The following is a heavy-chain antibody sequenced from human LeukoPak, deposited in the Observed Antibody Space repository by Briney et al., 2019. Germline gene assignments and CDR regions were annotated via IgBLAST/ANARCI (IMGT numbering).Heavy chain of an antibody. CDR2: ISYDGGNK. V-gene: IGHV3-30*03. J-gene: IGHJ4*02. D-gene: IGHD4-23*01. Sequence: PGRSLRLSCAASGFTFSSYGMHWVRQAPGKGLEWVAVISYDGGNKYYADSVKGRFTISRDNSKNTLYLQMNSLRAEDTAVYYCARDPWLRWPENYFDYWGQGTLVTVSS. CDR1: GFTFSSYG. CDR3: ARDPWLRWPENYFDY.